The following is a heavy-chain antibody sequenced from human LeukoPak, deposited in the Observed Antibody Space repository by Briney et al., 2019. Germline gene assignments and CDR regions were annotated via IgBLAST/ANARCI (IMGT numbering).Heavy chain of an antibody. CDR1: GYSISSGYY. CDR3: ARVTSRLGWFDP. D-gene: IGHD1-14*01. Sequence: PSETLSLTCTVSGYSISSGYYWGWIRQPPGKGLEWIGSISHSGSTYYNPSLKSRVTISVDTSKNQFSLELRSVTAADTAVYYCARVTSRLGWFDPWGQGTLVTVSS. CDR2: ISHSGST. J-gene: IGHJ5*02. V-gene: IGHV4-38-2*02.